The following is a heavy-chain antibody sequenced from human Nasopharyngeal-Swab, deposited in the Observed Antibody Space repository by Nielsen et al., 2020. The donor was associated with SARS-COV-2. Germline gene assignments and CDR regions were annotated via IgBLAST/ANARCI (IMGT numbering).Heavy chain of an antibody. CDR1: GFTVSSNS. D-gene: IGHD4-17*01. Sequence: GESLKISCAASGFTVSSNSMNWVRQAPGKGPEWVSLIYSGGSTEYADSVKGRFTISRDISKNTLYLQMNTLRADDTAVYYCARMDYGDFADWGQGTLVTVSS. J-gene: IGHJ4*02. CDR2: IYSGGST. V-gene: IGHV3-53*01. CDR3: ARMDYGDFAD.